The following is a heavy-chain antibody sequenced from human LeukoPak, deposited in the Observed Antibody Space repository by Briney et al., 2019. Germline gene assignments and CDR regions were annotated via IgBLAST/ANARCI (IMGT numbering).Heavy chain of an antibody. V-gene: IGHV3-64*01. Sequence: GGSLRLSCAASGFTFSSYAMHWVRQAPGKGLEYVSAISSNGGSTYYANSVKGRFTISRDNSKNTLYLQMGSLRAEDMAVYYCARPLLYDSSGYYRDYWGQGTLVTVSS. J-gene: IGHJ4*02. CDR2: ISSNGGST. D-gene: IGHD3-22*01. CDR1: GFTFSSYA. CDR3: ARPLLYDSSGYYRDY.